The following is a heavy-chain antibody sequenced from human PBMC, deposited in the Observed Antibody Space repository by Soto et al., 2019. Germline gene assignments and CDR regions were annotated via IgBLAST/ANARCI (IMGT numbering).Heavy chain of an antibody. CDR2: IYYSGST. CDR1: GGSISSGGYY. J-gene: IGHJ4*02. CDR3: AREGYDRGVADY. D-gene: IGHD3-22*01. V-gene: IGHV4-31*03. Sequence: SETLSLTCTASGGSISSGGYYWSWIRQHPGKGLEWIGYIYYSGSTYYNPSLKSRVTISVDTSKNQFSLKLSSVTAADTAVYYCAREGYDRGVADYWGQGTLVTVSS.